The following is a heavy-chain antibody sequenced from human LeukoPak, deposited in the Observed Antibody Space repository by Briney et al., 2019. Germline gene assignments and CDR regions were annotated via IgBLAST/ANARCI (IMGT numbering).Heavy chain of an antibody. Sequence: GGSLRLSCATSGFTFISHEMSWLRQAPGKGLQWIAYISSRADTIYYAESVKGRFTVSRDYSKDSLHLQMTSLRAEDTAGYYGVSAFDYGPLNPFHFWAQGTRVAVSS. V-gene: IGHV3-48*03. CDR2: ISSRADTI. CDR3: VSAFDYGPLNPFHF. CDR1: GFTFISHE. J-gene: IGHJ4*02. D-gene: IGHD4-17*01.